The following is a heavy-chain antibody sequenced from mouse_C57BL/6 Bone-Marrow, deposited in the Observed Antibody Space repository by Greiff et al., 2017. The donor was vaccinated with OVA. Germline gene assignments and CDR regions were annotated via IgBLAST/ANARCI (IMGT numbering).Heavy chain of an antibody. V-gene: IGHV5-6*01. Sequence: DVQLVESGGDLVKPGGSLKLSCAASGFTFSSYGMSWVRQTPDKRLEWVATISSGGSYTYYPDSVKGRFTISRDNAKNTLYLQMSSLKSEDTAMYYCARQGDYYGSAMDYWGQGTSVTVSS. CDR2: ISSGGSYT. J-gene: IGHJ4*01. CDR3: ARQGDYYGSAMDY. D-gene: IGHD1-1*01. CDR1: GFTFSSYG.